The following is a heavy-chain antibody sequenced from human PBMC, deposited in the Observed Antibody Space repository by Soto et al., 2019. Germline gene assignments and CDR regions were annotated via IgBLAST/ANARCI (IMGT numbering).Heavy chain of an antibody. CDR1: GYTFSNFW. D-gene: IGHD6-13*01. V-gene: IGHV5-51*01. CDR2: IYPGDHET. Sequence: RGESLKISCQCSGYTFSNFWVGWVRQLPGQGIELMGIIYPGDHETRYSPSFHGKVTISAEKSINTAYLKWNSLGASDSAFYFCARSPSSSPDXDHWGQGALVTXS. J-gene: IGHJ4*02. CDR3: ARSPSSSPDXDH.